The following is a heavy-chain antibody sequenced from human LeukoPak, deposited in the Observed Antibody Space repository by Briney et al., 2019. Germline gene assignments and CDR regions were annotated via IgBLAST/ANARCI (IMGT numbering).Heavy chain of an antibody. D-gene: IGHD6-6*01. CDR3: ARDKVEYSSSSGYYYYMDV. Sequence: SVKVSCKASGGTFSSYAISWVRQAPGQGLEWMGGIIPIFGTANYAQKFQGRVTITTDESTSTAYMELSSLRSEDTAVYYCARDKVEYSSSSGYYYYMDVWGKGTTVTVSS. CDR2: IIPIFGTA. J-gene: IGHJ6*03. CDR1: GGTFSSYA. V-gene: IGHV1-69*05.